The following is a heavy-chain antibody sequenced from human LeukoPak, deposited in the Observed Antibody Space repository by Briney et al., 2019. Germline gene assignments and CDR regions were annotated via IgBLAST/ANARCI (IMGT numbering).Heavy chain of an antibody. J-gene: IGHJ4*02. CDR3: ARDVVPAAMGDYFDY. Sequence: GRSLRLSCAASGFTFSSYAMHWVRQAPGKGLEWVAVISYDGSNKYYADSVKGRFTISRDNSKNTLYLLMNSLRAEDTAVYYCARDVVPAAMGDYFDYWGQGTLVTVSS. V-gene: IGHV3-30*04. D-gene: IGHD2-2*01. CDR1: GFTFSSYA. CDR2: ISYDGSNK.